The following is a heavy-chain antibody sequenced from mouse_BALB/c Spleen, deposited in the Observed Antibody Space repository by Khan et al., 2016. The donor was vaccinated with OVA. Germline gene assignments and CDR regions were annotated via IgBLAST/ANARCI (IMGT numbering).Heavy chain of an antibody. CDR1: GYTFTTAG. Sequence: QIQLVQSGPELKKPGETVRISCKASGYTFTTAGIQWVQQMPGKGLKWIGWINTHSGLSKYAEDFKGRFAFSLEISVSTAYLQITNLKNEDTATDFCASGGVAYYRNDGGGMEDWGRGTSVTVSS. CDR2: INTHSGLS. D-gene: IGHD2-12*01. CDR3: ASGGVAYYRNDGGGMED. J-gene: IGHJ4*01. V-gene: IGHV9-4*02.